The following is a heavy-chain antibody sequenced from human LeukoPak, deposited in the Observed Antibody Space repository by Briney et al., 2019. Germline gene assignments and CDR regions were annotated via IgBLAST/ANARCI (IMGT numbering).Heavy chain of an antibody. J-gene: IGHJ4*02. Sequence: PGGSLRLSCVVSGITLSNYGMSWVPQAPGKGLELVSGITERGGTTNYPDSWKGRFIISRDTSKNTVYLQMNSLRVEDTAVYFCAKRGIVIRAVIIIGFHKEAYYFDYWGQGILVTVSS. D-gene: IGHD3-10*01. CDR1: GITLSNYG. V-gene: IGHV3-23*01. CDR3: AKRGIVIRAVIIIGFHKEAYYFDY. CDR2: ITERGGTT.